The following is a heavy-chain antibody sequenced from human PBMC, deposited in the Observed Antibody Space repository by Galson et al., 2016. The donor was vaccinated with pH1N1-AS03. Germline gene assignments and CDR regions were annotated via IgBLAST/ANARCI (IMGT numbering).Heavy chain of an antibody. Sequence: SLRLSCAASGFTFSSYAMHWVRQAPGKGLEYVSAISGNGYSTYYANSVKGRFTISRDNSKSTLFLQMGSLRPEVRAVYYCARGPVSYSNYWFPPPDYWGQGTLVTVSS. D-gene: IGHD6-13*01. CDR3: ARGPVSYSNYWFPPPDY. CDR1: GFTFSSYA. J-gene: IGHJ4*02. CDR2: ISGNGYST. V-gene: IGHV3-64*01.